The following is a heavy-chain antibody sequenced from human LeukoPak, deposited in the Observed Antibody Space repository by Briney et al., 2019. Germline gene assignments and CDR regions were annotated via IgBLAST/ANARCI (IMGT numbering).Heavy chain of an antibody. V-gene: IGHV3-43D*03. Sequence: GGSLRLSCAASGFTFDDYAMHWVRQAPGKGLEWVSLISWDGGSTYYADSVKGRFTISRDNSKNSLYLQMDSLRAEDTALYYCAKDKPLRGLDVWGKGTTVTVSS. CDR1: GFTFDDYA. CDR2: ISWDGGST. J-gene: IGHJ6*04. CDR3: AKDKPLRGLDV.